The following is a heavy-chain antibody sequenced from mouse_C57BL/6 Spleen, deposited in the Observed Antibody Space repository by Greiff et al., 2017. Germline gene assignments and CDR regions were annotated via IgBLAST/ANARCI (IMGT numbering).Heavy chain of an antibody. CDR3: ARPYDYEYFDD. V-gene: IGHV3-6*01. Sequence: DVKLQESGPGLVKPSQSLSLTCSVTGYSITSGYYWNWIRQFPGNKLEWMGYISYDGSNNYNPPLKNRISITRDNSNNQFFLKLYTVTTEETATYYCARPYDYEYFDDWGTGTTVTVSA. CDR1: GYSITSGYY. D-gene: IGHD2-4*01. CDR2: ISYDGSN. J-gene: IGHJ1*03.